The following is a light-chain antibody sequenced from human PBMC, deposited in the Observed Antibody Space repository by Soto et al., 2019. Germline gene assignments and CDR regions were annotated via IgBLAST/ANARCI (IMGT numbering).Light chain of an antibody. J-gene: IGKJ1*01. CDR3: QQYESYWT. CDR2: DAS. Sequence: DIQMTQSPSTLSASVGDRVTITCRASQSVNGWLAWYQQKPGKAPKLLIYDASYLESGVSSRFSGSGFGTQFPLTISGLQPDDFATYYCQQYESYWTFGQGTNVEVK. V-gene: IGKV1-5*01. CDR1: QSVNGW.